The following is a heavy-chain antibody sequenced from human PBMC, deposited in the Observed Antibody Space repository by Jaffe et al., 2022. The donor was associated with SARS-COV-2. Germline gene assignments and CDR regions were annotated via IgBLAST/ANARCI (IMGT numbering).Heavy chain of an antibody. D-gene: IGHD3-10*01. V-gene: IGHV4-34*01. Sequence: QVQLQQWGAGLLKPSETLSLTCAVYGGSFSGYYWSWIRQPPGKGLEWIGEINHSGSTNYNPSLKSRVTISVDTSKNQFSLKLSSVTAADTAVYYCARGALLWFGESPYYYYYMDVWGKGTTVTVSS. CDR1: GGSFSGYY. CDR3: ARGALLWFGESPYYYYYMDV. J-gene: IGHJ6*03. CDR2: INHSGST.